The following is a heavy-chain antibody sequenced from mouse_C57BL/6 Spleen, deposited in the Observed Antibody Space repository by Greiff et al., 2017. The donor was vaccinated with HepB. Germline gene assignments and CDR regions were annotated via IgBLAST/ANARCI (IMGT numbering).Heavy chain of an antibody. CDR2: IYPGSGST. CDR1: GYTFTSYW. V-gene: IGHV1-55*01. D-gene: IGHD3-2*02. Sequence: QVQLQQSGAELVKPGASVKMSCKASGYTFTSYWITWVKQRPGQGLEWIGDIYPGSGSTNYNEKFKSTATLTVDTSSSTAYMQLSSLTSEDSAVYYCARKGLRLRAMDYWGQGTSVTVSS. J-gene: IGHJ4*01. CDR3: ARKGLRLRAMDY.